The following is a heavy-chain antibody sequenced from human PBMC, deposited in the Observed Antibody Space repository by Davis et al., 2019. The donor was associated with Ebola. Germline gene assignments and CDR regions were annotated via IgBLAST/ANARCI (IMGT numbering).Heavy chain of an antibody. CDR3: ARDQTFGLRTPY. CDR1: GFTFSSYW. V-gene: IGHV3-7*01. D-gene: IGHD3-10*01. CDR2: IKQDGSEK. Sequence: PGESLKISCVASGFTFSSYWMSWVRQAPGKGLEWVANIKQDGSEKYYVDSVKGRFTISRDNAKNSLYLQMNSLRAEDTAVYYCARDQTFGLRTPYWGQGTLVTVSS. J-gene: IGHJ4*02.